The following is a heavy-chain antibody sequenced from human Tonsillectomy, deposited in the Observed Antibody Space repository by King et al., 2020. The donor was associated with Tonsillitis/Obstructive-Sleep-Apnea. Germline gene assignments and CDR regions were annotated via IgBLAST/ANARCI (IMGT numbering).Heavy chain of an antibody. Sequence: LVESGGGLIRPGGSLRLSCAASGFTVSSNYMSWVRQAPGKGLEWVSFIYSGGSSYYADSVKGRFTISRDNSKNTLYLQMNSLRVEDTAMYYCARAPRWLPYYYMDVWGKGTTVTVSS. J-gene: IGHJ6*03. CDR3: ARAPRWLPYYYMDV. D-gene: IGHD5-24*01. CDR2: IYSGGSS. CDR1: GFTVSSNY. V-gene: IGHV3-53*01.